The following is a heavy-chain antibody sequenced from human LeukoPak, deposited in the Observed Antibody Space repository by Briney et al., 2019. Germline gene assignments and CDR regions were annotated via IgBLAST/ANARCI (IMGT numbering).Heavy chain of an antibody. Sequence: PGGSLRLSCAASGFTFSNHAMSWVRQAPGKGLQWVSAISGGGVAIYYADSVKGRFTISRDNSKNTLYLQMNSLRAEDTAVYYCAKDPTPIAVAGLDYWGQGSLVTVSS. J-gene: IGHJ4*02. V-gene: IGHV3-23*01. CDR3: AKDPTPIAVAGLDY. CDR2: ISGGGVAI. D-gene: IGHD6-19*01. CDR1: GFTFSNHA.